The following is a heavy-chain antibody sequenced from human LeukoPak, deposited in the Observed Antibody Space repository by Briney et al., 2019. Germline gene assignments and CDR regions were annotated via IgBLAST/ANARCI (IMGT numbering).Heavy chain of an antibody. J-gene: IGHJ4*02. V-gene: IGHV4-34*01. CDR1: GGSFSNYY. Sequence: PSETLSLTCAVYGGSFSNYYWTWIRQPPGKGLEWIGEINHSGSTNYNPSLKSRVTISVDTSKNQFSLKLSSVTAADTAVYYCASRYCGGECYFDYWGQGTLVTVSS. D-gene: IGHD2-8*02. CDR3: ASRYCGGECYFDY. CDR2: INHSGST.